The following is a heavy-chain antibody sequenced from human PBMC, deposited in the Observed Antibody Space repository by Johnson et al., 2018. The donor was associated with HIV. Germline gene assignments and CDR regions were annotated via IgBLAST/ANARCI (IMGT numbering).Heavy chain of an antibody. D-gene: IGHD6-6*01. V-gene: IGHV3-64*01. CDR1: GFTFSSYA. J-gene: IGHJ3*02. Sequence: VQLVESGGGLVQPGGSLRLSCVASGFTFSSYAMHWVRQAPGKGLEYVSAISSNGGSTYYANSVKGRFTISRDNSKNTLYLQMGSLRAEDMAVYYCARAQLLADDAFNNWGQGTMVTVSS. CDR2: ISSNGGST. CDR3: ARAQLLADDAFNN.